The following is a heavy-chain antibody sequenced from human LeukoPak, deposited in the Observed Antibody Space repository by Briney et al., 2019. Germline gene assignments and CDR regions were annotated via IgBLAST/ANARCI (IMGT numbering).Heavy chain of an antibody. D-gene: IGHD3-3*01. CDR3: ARDLTIFGVARFDP. CDR1: GGSFSGYY. V-gene: IGHV4-34*01. J-gene: IGHJ5*02. CDR2: INHSGST. Sequence: PSETLSLTCAVYGGSFSGYYWSWIRQPPGKGLEWIGEINHSGSTNYNPSVKSRVTISVDTSKNQFSLKLSSVTAADTAVYYCARDLTIFGVARFDPWGQGTLVTVSS.